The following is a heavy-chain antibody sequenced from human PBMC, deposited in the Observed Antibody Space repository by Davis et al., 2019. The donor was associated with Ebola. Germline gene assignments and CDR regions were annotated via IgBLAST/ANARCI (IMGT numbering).Heavy chain of an antibody. CDR1: GGSISSYY. Sequence: MPSETLSLTCAVSGGSISSYYWSWIRQAPGKGLEWIAYIHDSGNTKYNPSLRSRLIISVDRSKNQFSLKLNSVTAADTAMYYCASMVGGYRCSGGSCYSPWYFDLWGRGTLVTVSS. CDR3: ASMVGGYRCSGGSCYSPWYFDL. J-gene: IGHJ2*01. D-gene: IGHD2-15*01. CDR2: IHDSGNT. V-gene: IGHV4-59*01.